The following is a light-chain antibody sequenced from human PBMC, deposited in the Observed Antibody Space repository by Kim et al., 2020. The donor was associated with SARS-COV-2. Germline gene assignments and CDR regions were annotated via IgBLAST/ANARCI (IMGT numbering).Light chain of an antibody. CDR2: AAF. CDR1: QAIRND. CDR3: LQYNSYPWT. J-gene: IGKJ1*01. Sequence: DIQMTQSPSSLSASVGDRVTITCRASQAIRNDISWYQQKPGEVPKRLIYAAFNLQSGVPSRFSGSGSGTEFTLTISSLQPEDFATFYCLQYNSYPWTFGQGTKVEIK. V-gene: IGKV1-17*01.